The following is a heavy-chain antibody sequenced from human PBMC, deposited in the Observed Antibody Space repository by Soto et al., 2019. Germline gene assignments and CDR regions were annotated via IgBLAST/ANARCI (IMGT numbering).Heavy chain of an antibody. D-gene: IGHD2-2*01. CDR2: IYYSGST. CDR1: GGSISSYY. Sequence: QVQLQESGPGLVKPSETLSLTCTVSGGSISSYYWSWIRQPPGKGLEWIGYIYYSGSTNYNPSLKSRVTISVDTSKNPFSLKLSSVTAADTAVYYCARLPGYCSSTSCYLGENWFDPWGQGTLVTVSS. V-gene: IGHV4-59*01. CDR3: ARLPGYCSSTSCYLGENWFDP. J-gene: IGHJ5*02.